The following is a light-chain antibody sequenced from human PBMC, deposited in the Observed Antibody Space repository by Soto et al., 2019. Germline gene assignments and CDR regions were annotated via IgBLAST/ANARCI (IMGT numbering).Light chain of an antibody. CDR2: DAY. CDR3: QQRHMWTIT. V-gene: IGKV3-11*01. CDR1: QSFRGL. J-gene: IGKJ5*01. Sequence: EVALTQSPVTLSLAPGERATLSCRASQSFRGLLAWYQQKPGQAPRXXIYDAYNRETGILPRFSGSGSGTEFTLTISSLEPEDSAVYYCQQRHMWTITFGQGTRLEIK.